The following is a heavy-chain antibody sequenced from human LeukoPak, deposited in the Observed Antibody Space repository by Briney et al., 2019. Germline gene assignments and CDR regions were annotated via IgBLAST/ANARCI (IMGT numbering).Heavy chain of an antibody. CDR2: INPNSGGT. V-gene: IGHV1-2*02. D-gene: IGHD3-10*01. Sequence: VASVKVSCKASGYTFTGYYMHWVRQAPGQGLEWMGWINPNSGGTNYAQKFQGRVTMTRDTSISTAYMELSRLRSDDTAVYYCARARSGSYYNVNDYWGQGTLVTVSS. CDR3: ARARSGSYYNVNDY. J-gene: IGHJ4*02. CDR1: GYTFTGYY.